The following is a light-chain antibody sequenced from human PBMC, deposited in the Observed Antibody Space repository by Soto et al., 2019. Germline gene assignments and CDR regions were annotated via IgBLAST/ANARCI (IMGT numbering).Light chain of an antibody. CDR1: QSVLYSSNNKNY. Sequence: DIVMTQSPDSLAVSLGERATINCKSSQSVLYSSNNKNYLAWYQQKPGQPPKLLIYWASTRESGVPDRFSGRGSGTDFTLTISSLQAEDVAVYYCQQYYSSPYTCGQGTKLEIK. CDR3: QQYYSSPYT. V-gene: IGKV4-1*01. J-gene: IGKJ2*01. CDR2: WAS.